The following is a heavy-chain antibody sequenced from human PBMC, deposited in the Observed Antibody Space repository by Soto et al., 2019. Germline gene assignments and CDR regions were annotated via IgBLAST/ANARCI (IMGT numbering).Heavy chain of an antibody. V-gene: IGHV3-23*01. CDR3: AKSYLVYDFWSGYYRDRDAFDI. Sequence: MRDCRAAAGVTCSGYAASRVRQAPGKGLEWVAAISGSGGSTYYADSVKGRFTISRDNSKNTLYLQMNSLRAEDTAVYYCAKSYLVYDFWSGYYRDRDAFDIWGQGTMVTVSS. J-gene: IGHJ3*02. CDR1: GVTCSGYA. D-gene: IGHD3-3*01. CDR2: ISGSGGST.